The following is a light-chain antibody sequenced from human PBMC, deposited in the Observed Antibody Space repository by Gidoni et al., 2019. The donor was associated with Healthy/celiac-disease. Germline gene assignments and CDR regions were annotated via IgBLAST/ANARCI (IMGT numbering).Light chain of an antibody. CDR2: GAS. CDR3: QQYNNWPPSYT. Sequence: EIVRTQSPATLSVSPGERATLSCRASQSVSSNLAWYQHKPGQSPRLLIYGASTRATGIPARFSGSGSGTEFTLTISRLQSEDFAVYYCQQYNNWPPSYTFGQGTKLEIK. V-gene: IGKV3-15*01. J-gene: IGKJ2*01. CDR1: QSVSSN.